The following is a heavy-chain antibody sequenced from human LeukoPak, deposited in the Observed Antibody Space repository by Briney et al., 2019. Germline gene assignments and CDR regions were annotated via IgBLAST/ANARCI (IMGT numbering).Heavy chain of an antibody. Sequence: SETLSLTCTVSGYSISSGYYWGWIRQPPGKGLEWIGSIYHSGSTYYNPSLKSRVTISVDTSKNQFSLKLSSVTAADTAVYYCARVEAAAGTYYYYYMDVWGKGTTVTVPS. V-gene: IGHV4-38-2*02. D-gene: IGHD6-13*01. J-gene: IGHJ6*03. CDR1: GYSISSGYY. CDR3: ARVEAAAGTYYYYYMDV. CDR2: IYHSGST.